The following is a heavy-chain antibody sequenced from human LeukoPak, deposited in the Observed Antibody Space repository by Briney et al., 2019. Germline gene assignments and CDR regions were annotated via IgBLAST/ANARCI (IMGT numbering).Heavy chain of an antibody. J-gene: IGHJ6*04. CDR3: ARSIAAAGYGMDV. V-gene: IGHV4-30-2*01. CDR1: GGPISSGGYP. D-gene: IGHD6-13*01. CDR2: IYHSGST. Sequence: SQTLSLTCAVSGGPISSGGYPWSWIRQPQGKRQERNGYIYHSGSTYYNPSLKSRVTISVDRSKNQFSLKLSSVTAADTAVYYCARSIAAAGYGMDVWGKGTTVTVSS.